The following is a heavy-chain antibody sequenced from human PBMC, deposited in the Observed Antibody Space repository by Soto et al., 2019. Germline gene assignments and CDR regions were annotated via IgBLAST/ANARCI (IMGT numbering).Heavy chain of an antibody. Sequence: AGGSVRLSXAASGFSFRSYGMHWVRQAPGKGLEWVAVISYDGSNKYYADSVKGRFTISRDNSKNTLYLQMNSLRAEDTAVYYCSPGSYSSGWYFDYWGQGTQVTVSS. J-gene: IGHJ4*02. CDR3: SPGSYSSGWYFDY. D-gene: IGHD6-19*01. CDR1: GFSFRSYG. V-gene: IGHV3-30*03. CDR2: ISYDGSNK.